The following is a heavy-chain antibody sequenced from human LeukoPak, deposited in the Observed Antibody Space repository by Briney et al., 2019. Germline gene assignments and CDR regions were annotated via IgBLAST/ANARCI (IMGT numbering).Heavy chain of an antibody. D-gene: IGHD6-13*01. Sequence: PSETLSLTCTVSGGSISSYYWSWIRQPPGKGLEWIGYIYYSGSTNYNPSLKSRVTISVDTSKNQFSLKLSSVTAADTAVYYCARHSRGIAAAGIDYWGQGTLVTVSS. CDR2: IYYSGST. CDR1: GGSISSYY. J-gene: IGHJ4*02. V-gene: IGHV4-59*08. CDR3: ARHSRGIAAAGIDY.